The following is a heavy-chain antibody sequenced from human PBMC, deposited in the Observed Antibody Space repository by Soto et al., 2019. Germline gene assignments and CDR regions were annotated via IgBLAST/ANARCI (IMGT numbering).Heavy chain of an antibody. Sequence: PSETLSLTCTVSGGSVTSGTYYWSWIRQPPGKGLEYIGYIYYSGSTNYNPSLNSRVTISVDTPKNRFSLKLSSATAADTALYYCASANAGAFNIWGQGTMVTVSS. V-gene: IGHV4-61*01. J-gene: IGHJ3*02. CDR2: IYYSGST. CDR1: GGSVTSGTYY. CDR3: ASANAGAFNI.